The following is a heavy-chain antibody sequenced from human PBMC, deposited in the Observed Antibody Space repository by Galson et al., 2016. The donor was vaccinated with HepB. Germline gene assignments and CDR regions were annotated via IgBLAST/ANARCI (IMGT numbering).Heavy chain of an antibody. V-gene: IGHV3-23*01. CDR2: ISGGGVST. CDR1: GFTFSNHA. Sequence: SLRLSCAASGFTFSNHAMNWVRQAPGKGLQWVSGISGGGVSTHYADSVKGRFTISRDNSKNTLYLQMNSLRAEDTAVYYCAKGRYCGGDCYSSDYWGQGTLVTVSS. CDR3: AKGRYCGGDCYSSDY. D-gene: IGHD2-21*02. J-gene: IGHJ4*02.